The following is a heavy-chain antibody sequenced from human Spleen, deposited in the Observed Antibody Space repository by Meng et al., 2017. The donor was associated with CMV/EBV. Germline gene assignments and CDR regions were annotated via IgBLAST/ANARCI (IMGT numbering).Heavy chain of an antibody. CDR2: INPNSGGT. Sequence: QVLVGQAWVWGKKPGAEVKASCKASGYTFTGYYMPWVRQAPGQGLEWMGCINPNSGGTNYAQKFQGRVTMTRDTSISTAYMELSRLRSDDTAVYYCARDYSVLRFLEWSSSFDYWGQGTLVTVSS. V-gene: IGHV1-2*02. CDR3: ARDYSVLRFLEWSSSFDY. J-gene: IGHJ4*02. D-gene: IGHD3-3*01. CDR1: GYTFTGYY.